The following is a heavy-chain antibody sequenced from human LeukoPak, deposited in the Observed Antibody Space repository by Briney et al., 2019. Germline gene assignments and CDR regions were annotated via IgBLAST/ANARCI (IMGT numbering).Heavy chain of an antibody. CDR2: IRDKGDST. CDR1: GFTFRSYA. D-gene: IGHD1-26*01. J-gene: IGHJ4*02. CDR3: AKVSWSWYFDS. Sequence: GGSLRLSCAASGFTFRSYAMSWVRQAPGKGLEWVSDIRDKGDSTNYADSVKGRFTISRDNSKSMLYLQMSSLRAEDTAAYYCAKVSWSWYFDSWGQGTLVTVSS. V-gene: IGHV3-23*01.